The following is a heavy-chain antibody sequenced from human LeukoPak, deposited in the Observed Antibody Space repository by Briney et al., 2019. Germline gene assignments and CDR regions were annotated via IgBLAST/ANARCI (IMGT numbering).Heavy chain of an antibody. V-gene: IGHV1-69*05. CDR1: GGTLSSYA. CDR3: ARCLSPVGYYYDSSGYWDAFDI. D-gene: IGHD3-22*01. CDR2: IIPIFGTA. J-gene: IGHJ3*02. Sequence: SVKVSCKASGGTLSSYAISWVRQAPGQGLEWMGGIIPIFGTANYAQKFQGRVTITTDESTSTAYMELSSLRSEDTAVCYCARCLSPVGYYYDSSGYWDAFDIWGQGTMVTVSS.